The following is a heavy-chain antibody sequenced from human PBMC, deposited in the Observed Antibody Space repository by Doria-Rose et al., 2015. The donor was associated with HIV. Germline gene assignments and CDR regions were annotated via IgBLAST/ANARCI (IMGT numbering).Heavy chain of an antibody. J-gene: IGHJ4*02. CDR3: ARIKSSRWYHKYYFDF. D-gene: IGHD6-13*01. CDR1: GVSLSSPGMG. V-gene: IGHV2-26*01. CDR2: IFTDDER. Sequence: QVTLKEFGPVLVKPTETLTLTCTVSGVSLSSPGMGVSWIRQPPGKALKWLANIFTDDERSYKTTLKSRLTISRDTSKSQVVLTMTDMDPVDTATYYCARIKSSRWYHKYYFDFWGQGTLVIVSA.